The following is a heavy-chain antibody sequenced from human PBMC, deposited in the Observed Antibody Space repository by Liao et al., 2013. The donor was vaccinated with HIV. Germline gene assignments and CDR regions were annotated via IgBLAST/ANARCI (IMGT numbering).Heavy chain of an antibody. D-gene: IGHD3-10*01. CDR3: ATPLGSDLDH. J-gene: IGHJ4*02. CDR1: GGSISSSSYY. Sequence: QLQLQESGPGLVKPSETLSLTCTVSGGSISSSSYYWVWIRQPPGKGLEYIGRIYYSGSTYYSPSLKSRVTISVDTSKNQFSLKLSSVTAADTAVYYCATPLGSDLDHWGQGTLVTVAS. CDR2: IYYSGST. V-gene: IGHV4-39*07.